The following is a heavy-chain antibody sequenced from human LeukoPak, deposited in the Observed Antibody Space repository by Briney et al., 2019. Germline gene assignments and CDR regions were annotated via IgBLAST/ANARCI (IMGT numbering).Heavy chain of an antibody. Sequence: PSETLSLTCTVSDVSISSSTYYWGWIRQPPGKGLEWIGEINHSGSTNYNPSLKSRVTISVDTSKNQFSLKLSSVTAADTAVYYCARGGYYGSGNDFRFDPWGQGTLVTVSS. J-gene: IGHJ5*02. V-gene: IGHV4-39*07. D-gene: IGHD3-10*01. CDR2: INHSGST. CDR1: DVSISSSTYY. CDR3: ARGGYYGSGNDFRFDP.